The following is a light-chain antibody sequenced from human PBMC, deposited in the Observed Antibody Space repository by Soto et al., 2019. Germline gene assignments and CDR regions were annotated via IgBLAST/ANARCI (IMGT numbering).Light chain of an antibody. J-gene: IGLJ1*01. CDR1: SSDVGGYNY. Sequence: QSALTQPPSASGSPGQSVTISCTGTSSDVGGYNYVSWYQQHPGKAPKLMIYEVTKQASGVPDRFSGSKSGNTASLTVSGLRAEDEADYYCSSHSGTTNFYVFGTGTKVTVL. V-gene: IGLV2-8*01. CDR3: SSHSGTTNFYV. CDR2: EVT.